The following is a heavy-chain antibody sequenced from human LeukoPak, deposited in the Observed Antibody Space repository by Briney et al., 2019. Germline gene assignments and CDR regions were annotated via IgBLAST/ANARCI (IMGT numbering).Heavy chain of an antibody. J-gene: IGHJ3*02. Sequence: PGGSLRLSCAASGFTFSSYSMNWVRQAPGKGLEWVSYISSSSSTIYYADSVKGRFTISRDSAKNSLYLQMNSLRAEDTAVYYCARVPWYCGGDCYHAFDIWGQGTMVTVSS. CDR3: ARVPWYCGGDCYHAFDI. CDR2: ISSSSSTI. D-gene: IGHD2-21*02. V-gene: IGHV3-48*04. CDR1: GFTFSSYS.